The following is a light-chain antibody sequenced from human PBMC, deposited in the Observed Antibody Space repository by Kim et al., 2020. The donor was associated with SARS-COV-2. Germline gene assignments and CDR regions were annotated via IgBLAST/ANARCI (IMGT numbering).Light chain of an antibody. CDR3: SSYTSSSTVV. CDR2: DVT. J-gene: IGLJ2*01. V-gene: IGLV2-14*03. CDR1: SSDVGGYNY. Sequence: LTQPASVSGSPGQSITISCTGTSSDVGGYNYVSWYQQHPDKAPKLMIYDVTNRPSGVSNRFSGSKSGNTASLTISGLQAEDEADYYCSSYTSSSTVVFGGGTQLTVL.